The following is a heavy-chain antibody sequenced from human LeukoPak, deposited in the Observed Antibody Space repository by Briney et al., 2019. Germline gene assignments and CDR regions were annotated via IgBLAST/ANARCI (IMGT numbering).Heavy chain of an antibody. V-gene: IGHV3-13*01. CDR2: IGTADDT. Sequence: GGSLRLSCAASGFTFSTYDMYWVRQVTGKGLEWVSDIGTADDTYYPGSVKGRFTISRENAKNSLYLQMNSLKAGDTAVYYCARGYYDSSGYYYGFNGMDVWGQGTTVTVSS. CDR1: GFTFSTYD. CDR3: ARGYYDSSGYYYGFNGMDV. D-gene: IGHD3-22*01. J-gene: IGHJ6*02.